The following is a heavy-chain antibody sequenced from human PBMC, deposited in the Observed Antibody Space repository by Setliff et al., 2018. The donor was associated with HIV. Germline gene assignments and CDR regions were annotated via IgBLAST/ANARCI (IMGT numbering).Heavy chain of an antibody. J-gene: IGHJ5*02. CDR2: IHYKGNI. Sequence: SETLSLTCTVSGDSTISGDYYWSWIRQSPGKGLEWIGHIHYKGNIDYNASLKSRLAISSDTSKNQFSLNLSSVIAADTAIYFCARFTVVVFGAGEPSWFDPWGQGILVTVSS. V-gene: IGHV4-30-4*08. CDR1: GDSTISGDYY. CDR3: ARFTVVVFGAGEPSWFDP. D-gene: IGHD2-15*01.